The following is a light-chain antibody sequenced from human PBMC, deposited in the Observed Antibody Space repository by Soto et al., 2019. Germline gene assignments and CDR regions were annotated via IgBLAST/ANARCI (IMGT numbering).Light chain of an antibody. Sequence: EVVMTQSPGTLSVSPGERATLSCRASQNVLSNLAWYQQKPGQAPRLLIYGASSRATGIPDRFSGSGSGTDFTLTISRLEPEDFAVYYCQQYGSSPPWTFGQGTKVDIK. CDR3: QQYGSSPPWT. CDR2: GAS. CDR1: QNVLSN. V-gene: IGKV3-20*01. J-gene: IGKJ1*01.